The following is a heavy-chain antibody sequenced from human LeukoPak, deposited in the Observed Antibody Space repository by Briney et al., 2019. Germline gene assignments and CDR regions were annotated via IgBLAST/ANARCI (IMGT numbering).Heavy chain of an antibody. V-gene: IGHV1-18*01. CDR2: ISAYNANT. CDR1: GYTFTSYG. CDR3: ARDRGELHPFDY. Sequence: ASVKVSCNASGYTFTSYGISWVRQAPGQGLEWMGWISAYNANTNYAQKLQGRVTMTTDTSTSTAYMELRSLRSDDTAVYYCARDRGELHPFDYWGQGTLVTVSS. J-gene: IGHJ4*02. D-gene: IGHD1-26*01.